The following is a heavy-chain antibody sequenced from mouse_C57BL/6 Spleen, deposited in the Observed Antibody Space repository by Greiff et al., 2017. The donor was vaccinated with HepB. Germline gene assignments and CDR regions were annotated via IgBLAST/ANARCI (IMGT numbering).Heavy chain of an antibody. CDR2: IYPGDGDT. D-gene: IGHD1-1*01. CDR3: ARLITTGYAMDY. Sequence: QVQLKESGPELVKPGASVKISCKASGYAFSSSWMNWVKQRPGKGLEWIGRIYPGDGDTNYNGKFKGKATLTADKSSSTAYMQLSSLTSEDSAVYFCARLITTGYAMDYWGQGTSVTVSS. J-gene: IGHJ4*01. V-gene: IGHV1-82*01. CDR1: GYAFSSSW.